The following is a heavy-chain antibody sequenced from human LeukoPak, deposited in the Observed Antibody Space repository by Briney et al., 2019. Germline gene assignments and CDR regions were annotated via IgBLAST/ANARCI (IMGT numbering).Heavy chain of an antibody. CDR1: GGTFSSYA. J-gene: IGHJ4*02. CDR3: ARVPSEYYDSSGHYFW. CDR2: IIPILGIA. V-gene: IGHV1-69*04. Sequence: GASVKVSCKASGGTFSSYAISWVRQAPGQGLEWMGRIIPILGIANYAQKFQGRVTITADKSTSTAYMELSSLRSEDTAVYYCARVPSEYYDSSGHYFWWGQGTLVTVSS. D-gene: IGHD3-22*01.